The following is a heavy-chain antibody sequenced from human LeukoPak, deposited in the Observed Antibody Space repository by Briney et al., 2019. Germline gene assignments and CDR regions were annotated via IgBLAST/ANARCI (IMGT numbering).Heavy chain of an antibody. V-gene: IGHV1-69*01. Sequence: SVKVSCKASGGTFSNYAISWVRQAPGQGLEWMGGIIPIFGTASYAQKFQGRVTITADESTSTAYMERSSLRSEDTAVYYCARDLGDSFDYWGQGTLVTVSS. CDR2: IIPIFGTA. J-gene: IGHJ4*02. CDR3: ARDLGDSFDY. D-gene: IGHD3-10*01. CDR1: GGTFSNYA.